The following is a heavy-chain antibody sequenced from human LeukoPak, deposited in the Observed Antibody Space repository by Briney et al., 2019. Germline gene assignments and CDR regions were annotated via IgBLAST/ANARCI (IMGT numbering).Heavy chain of an antibody. V-gene: IGHV5-51*01. CDR3: ARHHSPGFLEWLLPSDY. J-gene: IGHJ4*02. D-gene: IGHD3-3*01. Sequence: GESLKISCKGSGYSFTSYWIGWVRQMPGKGLEWMGIIYPGDSDTRYSPSFQGQVTISADKSISTAYLQWSSLKASDTAMYYCARHHSPGFLEWLLPSDYWGQGTLVTVSS. CDR1: GYSFTSYW. CDR2: IYPGDSDT.